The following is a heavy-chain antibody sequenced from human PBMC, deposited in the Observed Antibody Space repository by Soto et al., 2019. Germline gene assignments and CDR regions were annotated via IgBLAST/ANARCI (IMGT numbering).Heavy chain of an antibody. CDR1: GASTVSHYH. D-gene: IGHD1-26*01. CDR2: IFNSGTT. CDR3: ALALGPTTGLDY. V-gene: IGHV4-31*02. J-gene: IGHJ4*02. Sequence: PSETLSLTCSVSGASTVSHYHWTWIRQPPGKGLEWMGYIFNSGTTFYNPSLTSRLSISMDTSGNHFSLELRSVTAADTAVYYCALALGPTTGLDYWCQGPLVTVSS.